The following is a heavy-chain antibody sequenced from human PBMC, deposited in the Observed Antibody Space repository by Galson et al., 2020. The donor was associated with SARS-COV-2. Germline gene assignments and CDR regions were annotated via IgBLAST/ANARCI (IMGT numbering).Heavy chain of an antibody. CDR1: GLSLSTSAAG. CDR2: IYWDDDK. CDR3: AHRRVWEYCFDY. D-gene: IGHD1-26*01. V-gene: IGHV2-5*02. J-gene: IGHJ4*02. Sequence: SGPTLVKPTQPLTLTYTFSGLSLSTSAAGVGWIRQPPGKALEWHALIYWDDDKRYHPSLKNRLTITKDTSQNQVVRTMSNMDPVDTAADYCAHRRVWEYCFDYWGQGTLVTVSS.